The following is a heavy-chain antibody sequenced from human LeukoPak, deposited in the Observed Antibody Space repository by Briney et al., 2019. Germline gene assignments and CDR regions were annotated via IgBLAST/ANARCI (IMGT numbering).Heavy chain of an antibody. V-gene: IGHV3-33*06. Sequence: GGSLRLSCAASGFTFSSYGMHWVRQAPGKGLEWVAVIWYDGSNKYYADSVKGRFTISRDNSKNTLYLQMNSLRAEDTAVYYCAKDRRHRVYPDYWGQGTLVTVSS. J-gene: IGHJ4*02. CDR2: IWYDGSNK. CDR1: GFTFSSYG. D-gene: IGHD6-13*01. CDR3: AKDRRHRVYPDY.